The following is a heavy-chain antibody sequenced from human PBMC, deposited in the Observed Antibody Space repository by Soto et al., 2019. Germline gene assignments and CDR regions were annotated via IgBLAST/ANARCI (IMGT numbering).Heavy chain of an antibody. CDR1: GFTFSSYA. J-gene: IGHJ6*03. Sequence: PGGSLRLSCAASGFTFSSYAMSWVRQAPGKGLEWVSAISGSGGSTYYADSVKGRFTISRDNSKNTLYLQMNSLRAEDTAVYYCAKTPRPAYSSGWHFSIGVHYYYYMDVWGKGTTVTVSS. CDR3: AKTPRPAYSSGWHFSIGVHYYYYMDV. V-gene: IGHV3-23*01. D-gene: IGHD6-19*01. CDR2: ISGSGGST.